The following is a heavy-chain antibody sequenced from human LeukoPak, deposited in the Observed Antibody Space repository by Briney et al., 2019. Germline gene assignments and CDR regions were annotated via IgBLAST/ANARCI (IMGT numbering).Heavy chain of an antibody. CDR2: IWYDGSNK. CDR1: GFTFSSYG. D-gene: IGHD4-23*01. V-gene: IGHV3-33*01. CDR3: ARCYGGDYVDY. Sequence: PGRSLRLSCAASGFTFSSYGMHWVRQAPGKGLEWVAVIWYDGSNKYYADSVKGRFTISRDNSKNSLYLQMNSLRAEDTAVYYCARCYGGDYVDYWGQGTLVTVAS. J-gene: IGHJ4*02.